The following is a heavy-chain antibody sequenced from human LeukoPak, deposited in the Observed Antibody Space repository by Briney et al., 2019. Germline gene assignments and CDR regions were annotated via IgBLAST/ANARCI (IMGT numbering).Heavy chain of an antibody. V-gene: IGHV3-33*01. Sequence: TGGSLRLSCAASGFTFSDYGIHWVRQAPGKGLEWVAVLSPHGNYEYFADSVQGRFTISRDDSKNTIYLQMNSLRDEETAVYYCARDWIDRSLDYWGQGTPVTVSS. CDR2: LSPHGNYE. CDR1: GFTFSDYG. J-gene: IGHJ4*02. D-gene: IGHD2-2*03. CDR3: ARDWIDRSLDY.